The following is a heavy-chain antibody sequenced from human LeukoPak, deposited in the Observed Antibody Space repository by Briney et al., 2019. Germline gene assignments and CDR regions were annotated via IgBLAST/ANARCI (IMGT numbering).Heavy chain of an antibody. J-gene: IGHJ5*02. Sequence: PSETLSFTCTVSGDSISSSSYYWGWIRQPPGKGLEWIGSIYYSGRTYYNPSLKSRVTISIDTSNQFSLRLISMTAADTAVYYCVRDPKSAVAADWFDPWGQGTLVTVSS. D-gene: IGHD6-19*01. V-gene: IGHV4-39*07. CDR3: VRDPKSAVAADWFDP. CDR2: IYYSGRT. CDR1: GDSISSSSYY.